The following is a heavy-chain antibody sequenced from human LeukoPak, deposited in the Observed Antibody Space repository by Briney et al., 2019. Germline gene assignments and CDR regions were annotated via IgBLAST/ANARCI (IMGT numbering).Heavy chain of an antibody. J-gene: IGHJ5*02. V-gene: IGHV1-3*01. CDR3: AREDGYASYNWFDP. Sequence: AASVKVPCKASGYTFTSYAMHWVRQAPGQRLEWMGWINAGNGNTKYSQKFQGRVTITRDTSASTAYMELSSLRSEDTAVYYCAREDGYASYNWFDPWGQGTLVTVSS. CDR2: INAGNGNT. D-gene: IGHD2-8*01. CDR1: GYTFTSYA.